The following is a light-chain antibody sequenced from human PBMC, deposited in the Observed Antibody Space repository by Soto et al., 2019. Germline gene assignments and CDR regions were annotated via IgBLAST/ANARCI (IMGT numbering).Light chain of an antibody. CDR3: QSFDSSLTVSI. CDR2: NNN. CDR1: SSNIGAGFD. Sequence: QSVLTQPPSVSGAPGQRVTISCTGSSSNIGAGFDVHWYQHLPGTAPKLLIYNNNNRPSGVPDRFSASTSAASASLAITGLQAEDEADYYCQSFDSSLTVSIFGGGTKLTVL. J-gene: IGLJ2*01. V-gene: IGLV1-40*01.